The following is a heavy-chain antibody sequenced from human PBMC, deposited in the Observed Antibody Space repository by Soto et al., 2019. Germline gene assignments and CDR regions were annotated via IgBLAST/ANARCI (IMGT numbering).Heavy chain of an antibody. CDR3: AREDHEVPAAMEAFDI. D-gene: IGHD2-2*01. CDR1: GFTFSSYS. J-gene: IGHJ3*02. Sequence: EVQLAESGGGLVKPGGSLRLSCAASGFTFSSYSMNWVRQAPGKGLEWVSSISSSSSYIYYADSVKGRFTISRDNAKNSLYLQMNSLRAEDTAVYYCAREDHEVPAAMEAFDIWGQGTMVTVSS. CDR2: ISSSSSYI. V-gene: IGHV3-21*01.